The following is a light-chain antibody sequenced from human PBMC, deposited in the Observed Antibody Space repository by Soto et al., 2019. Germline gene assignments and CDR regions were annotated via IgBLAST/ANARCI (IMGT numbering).Light chain of an antibody. CDR2: DAS. CDR3: QQSYSKVLT. CDR1: QSISVY. V-gene: IGKV1-39*01. J-gene: IGKJ4*01. Sequence: DIQMTQSPSSLSASVGDRFTITCRASQSISVYLNWFQQKPGKAPKLLIYDASSFQSGVPSRFSGSGSGTDLTLTISSLQPEDFATYYCQQSYSKVLTFGGGTKVDIK.